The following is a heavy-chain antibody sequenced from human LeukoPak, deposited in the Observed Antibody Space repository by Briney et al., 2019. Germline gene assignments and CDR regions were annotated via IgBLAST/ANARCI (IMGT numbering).Heavy chain of an antibody. V-gene: IGHV4-61*02. CDR2: ISSSGST. D-gene: IGHD3-22*01. J-gene: IGHJ3*02. Sequence: PSETLSLTCTVSGDSISSGDYYWSWIRQPAGKGLEWIGRISSSGSTNYNPSLKSRVTISVDTSKNQFSLKLSSVTAADTAVYFRARGPYSYDRSGAFDIWGQGTMVTVSS. CDR3: ARGPYSYDRSGAFDI. CDR1: GDSISSGDYY.